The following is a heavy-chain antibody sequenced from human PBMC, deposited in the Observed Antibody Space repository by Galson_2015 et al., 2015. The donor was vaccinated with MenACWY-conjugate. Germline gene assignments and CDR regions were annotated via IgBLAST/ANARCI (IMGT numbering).Heavy chain of an antibody. CDR1: GYTFTTYY. J-gene: IGHJ4*02. CDR2: IDPGSGGT. D-gene: IGHD2-2*01. V-gene: IGHV1-2*06. Sequence: SCKASGYTFTTYYMHWMRQAPGQGLEWMGRIDPGSGGTDFAQKFQGRDTMTRDTSTSTVYMELSSLRSEDTAVYYCARVGYCSSPTCYLAFFDYWGQGTLVTVSS. CDR3: ARVGYCSSPTCYLAFFDY.